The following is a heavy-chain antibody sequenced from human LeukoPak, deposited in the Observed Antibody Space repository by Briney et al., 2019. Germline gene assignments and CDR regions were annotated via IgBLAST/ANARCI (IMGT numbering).Heavy chain of an antibody. D-gene: IGHD3-22*01. CDR2: ISGSGGST. CDR1: GFTFSSYD. Sequence: GGSLRLSCAASGFTFSSYDMSWVRQAPGKGLEWVSAISGSGGSTYYADSVKGRFTISRDNSKNTLYLQMNSLRAEDTAVYYCAKDRLTYYYDSSGYYFFDYWGQGTLVTVSS. J-gene: IGHJ4*02. CDR3: AKDRLTYYYDSSGYYFFDY. V-gene: IGHV3-23*01.